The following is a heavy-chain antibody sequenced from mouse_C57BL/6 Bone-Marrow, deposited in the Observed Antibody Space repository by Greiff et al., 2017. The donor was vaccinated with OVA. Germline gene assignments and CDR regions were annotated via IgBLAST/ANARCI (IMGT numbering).Heavy chain of an antibody. Sequence: EVKLMESGGGLVQPGGSLKLSCAASGFTFSDYYMYWVRQTPEKRLEWVAYISNGGGSTYYPDTVKGRFTISRDNAKNTLYLQMSRLKSEDTAMYYCARRYDGYYYAMDYWGQGTSVTVSS. V-gene: IGHV5-12*01. J-gene: IGHJ4*01. CDR2: ISNGGGST. D-gene: IGHD2-12*01. CDR3: ARRYDGYYYAMDY. CDR1: GFTFSDYY.